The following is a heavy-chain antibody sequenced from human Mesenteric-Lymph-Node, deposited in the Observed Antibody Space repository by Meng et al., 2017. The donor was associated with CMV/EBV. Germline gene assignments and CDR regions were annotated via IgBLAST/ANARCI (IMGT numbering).Heavy chain of an antibody. CDR3: ARDGPATTPYDY. Sequence: GESLKISCAAPGFSFSTYWMHWVRQVPGKGLVWVSSINADGTITNYADSVRGRITVSRDNAKNTVYLQINSLRVEDTAVYLCARDGPATTPYDYWGQGTLVTVSS. D-gene: IGHD1-7*01. V-gene: IGHV3-74*01. CDR2: INADGTIT. CDR1: GFSFSTYW. J-gene: IGHJ4*02.